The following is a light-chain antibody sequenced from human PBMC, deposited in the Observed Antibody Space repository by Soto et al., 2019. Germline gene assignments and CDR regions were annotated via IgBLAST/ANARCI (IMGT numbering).Light chain of an antibody. Sequence: DIQMTQSPSSLSASVGDSVTITCRASQNIKTYLNWYQQKTGKGPNLLIYAASRLHSGVQSRFSGSGSGTDFTLPISSLQPEDFETYYCQQSFSSPPWTFGQGTKVEIK. V-gene: IGKV1-39*01. CDR1: QNIKTY. CDR3: QQSFSSPPWT. CDR2: AAS. J-gene: IGKJ1*01.